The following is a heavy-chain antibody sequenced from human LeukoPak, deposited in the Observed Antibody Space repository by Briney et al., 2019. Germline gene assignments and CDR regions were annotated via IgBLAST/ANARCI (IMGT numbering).Heavy chain of an antibody. V-gene: IGHV3-30*03. CDR3: ARDSPRLSGWLGHFDY. CDR2: ISSDGSSK. D-gene: IGHD6-19*01. Sequence: PGRSLRLSCAASGFTFRSYGMHWVRQAPGKGLEWVADISSDGSSKNYADSMKGQFTISRDNSKNTLFLQMNNLRAEDTAVYYCARDSPRLSGWLGHFDYWGQGTLVTVSS. J-gene: IGHJ4*02. CDR1: GFTFRSYG.